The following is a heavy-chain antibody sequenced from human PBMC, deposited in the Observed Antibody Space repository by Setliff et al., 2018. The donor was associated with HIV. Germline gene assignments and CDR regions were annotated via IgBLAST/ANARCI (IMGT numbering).Heavy chain of an antibody. D-gene: IGHD3-10*01. V-gene: IGHV3-43*01. CDR1: GFIVEDFT. CDR3: AKAGSNYFDY. CDR2: ISWDGSSA. J-gene: IGHJ4*02. Sequence: GGSLRLSCAASGFIVEDFTMNWVRQVPGKGLEWVALISWDGSSAYYADSVKGRFTISRDNSKNSLFLQMHSLKTEDTALYYCAKAGSNYFDYWGQGTLVTVSS.